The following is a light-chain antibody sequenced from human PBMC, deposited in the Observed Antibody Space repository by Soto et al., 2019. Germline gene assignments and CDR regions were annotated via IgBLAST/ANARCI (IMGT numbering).Light chain of an antibody. V-gene: IGLV2-23*02. CDR1: SSDVWSYNL. CDR2: EVS. J-gene: IGLJ1*01. CDR3: CSYAGSSTPHYV. Sequence: QSALTQPASVSGSPGQSITISCTGTSSDVWSYNLVSWYQQHPGKAPKLMIYEVSKRPSGVSNRFSGSKSGNTASLTISGLQAEDEADYYCCSYAGSSTPHYVFGTGTKVTAL.